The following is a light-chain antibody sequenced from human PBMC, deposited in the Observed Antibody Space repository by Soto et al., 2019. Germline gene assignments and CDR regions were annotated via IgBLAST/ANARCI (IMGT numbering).Light chain of an antibody. CDR3: QQYNNGWS. J-gene: IGKJ1*01. V-gene: IGKV1-5*03. CDR2: KAS. Sequence: DIQMTQSPSTLSASVGDRVTITFRASQSISTWLAWYQQKPGKAPKLLIYKASSSESGVPSRFSGSGSGTEFTVTINSLQSDDFAVYYCQQYNNGWSFGQGTKVDI. CDR1: QSISTW.